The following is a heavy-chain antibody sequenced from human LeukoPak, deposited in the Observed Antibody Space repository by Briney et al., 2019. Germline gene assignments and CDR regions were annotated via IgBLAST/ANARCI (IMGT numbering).Heavy chain of an antibody. D-gene: IGHD3-22*01. CDR1: GGTFSSYA. CDR3: ARDRDYYDSSGSPAPFDP. Sequence: SVKVSCKASGGTFSSYAISWVRQAPGQGLEWMGRIIPIFGIANYAQKFQGRVTITADKSTSTAYMELSSLRSEDTAVYYCARDRDYYDSSGSPAPFDPWGQGTLATVSS. CDR2: IIPIFGIA. V-gene: IGHV1-69*04. J-gene: IGHJ5*02.